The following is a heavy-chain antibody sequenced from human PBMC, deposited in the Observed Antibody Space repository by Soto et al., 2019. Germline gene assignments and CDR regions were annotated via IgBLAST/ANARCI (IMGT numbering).Heavy chain of an antibody. D-gene: IGHD2-15*01. CDR3: ARGQEVGAHFFDS. J-gene: IGHJ4*02. CDR2: IGTAGDT. CDR1: GFTFSGFD. Sequence: GGSLRLSCAASGFTFSGFDMHWVRQPTGKGLEWVSTIGTAGDTYYAVSVKGRLTISRDNAKNSLSLQMNSLRAGDTAVYFCARGQEVGAHFFDSWGQGTQVTAPQ. V-gene: IGHV3-13*01.